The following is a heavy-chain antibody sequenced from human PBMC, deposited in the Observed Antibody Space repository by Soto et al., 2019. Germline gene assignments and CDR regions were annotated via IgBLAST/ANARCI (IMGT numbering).Heavy chain of an antibody. Sequence: EASVKVSCKASGYTFTGYYMHWVRQAPGQGLEWMGWINPNSGGTNYAQKFQGRVTMARDTSISTAYMELSRLRSDDTAVYYCARSSGGVFGLIIEGYNWLAPWGQGSLVTVSS. J-gene: IGHJ5*02. CDR3: ARSSGGVFGLIIEGYNWLAP. D-gene: IGHD3-16*02. CDR1: GYTFTGYY. V-gene: IGHV1-2*02. CDR2: INPNSGGT.